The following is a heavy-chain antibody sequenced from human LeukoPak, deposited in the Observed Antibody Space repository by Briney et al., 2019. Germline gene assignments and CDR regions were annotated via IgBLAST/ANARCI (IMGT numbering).Heavy chain of an antibody. CDR2: INHSGST. CDR1: GGSFSGYY. J-gene: IGHJ6*03. V-gene: IGHV4-34*01. D-gene: IGHD3-22*01. Sequence: SKTLSLTCAVYGGSFSGYYWSWIRQPPGKGLEWIGEINHSGSTNYNPSLKSRVTISVDTSKNQFSLKLSSVTAADTAVYYCARGRRLIVVGHYYYYMDVWGKGTTVTVSS. CDR3: ARGRRLIVVGHYYYYMDV.